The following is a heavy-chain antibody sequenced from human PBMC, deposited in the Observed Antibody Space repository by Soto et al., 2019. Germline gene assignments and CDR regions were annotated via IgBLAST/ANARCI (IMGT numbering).Heavy chain of an antibody. V-gene: IGHV3-23*01. CDR2: ISGSGGST. CDR1: GFTFSSYA. J-gene: IGHJ4*02. D-gene: IGHD4-17*01. CDR3: AKAFSEGTTEYDY. Sequence: PVGSLRLSCAASGFTFSSYAMSWVRQAPGKGLEWVSAISGSGGSTYYADSVKGRFTISRDNSKNTLYLQMNSLRAEDTAVYYCAKAFSEGTTEYDYWGQGTLVTVSS.